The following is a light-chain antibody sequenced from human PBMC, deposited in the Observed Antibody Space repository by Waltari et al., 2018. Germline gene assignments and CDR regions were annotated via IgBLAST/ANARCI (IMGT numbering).Light chain of an antibody. Sequence: IQMTQSPSALSASVGDRVTITFRASQRINTWMAWYPQRPGKAPKVLIYDVSTLESGVPSRFSGSGSGTEFTLAINNLQPEDFATYYCQQYYRYYTFGQGTKLEIK. CDR1: QRINTW. CDR2: DVS. CDR3: QQYYRYYT. V-gene: IGKV1-5*01. J-gene: IGKJ2*01.